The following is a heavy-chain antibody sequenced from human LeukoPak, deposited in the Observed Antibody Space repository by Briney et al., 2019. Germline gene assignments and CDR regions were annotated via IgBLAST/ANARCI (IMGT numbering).Heavy chain of an antibody. V-gene: IGHV1-2*02. J-gene: IGHJ4*02. Sequence: GASVKVSCTASGYTFTGYYMHWVRQAPGQGLEWMGWINCNSGGTNYAQKFQGRVTMTQDTSISTAYMELSSLTSDDTAVYYCARSRNYGEYWGQGTLVTVSS. CDR1: GYTFTGYY. CDR2: INCNSGGT. CDR3: ARSRNYGEY.